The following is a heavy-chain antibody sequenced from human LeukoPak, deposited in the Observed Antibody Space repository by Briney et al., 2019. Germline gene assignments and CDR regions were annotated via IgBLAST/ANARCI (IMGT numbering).Heavy chain of an antibody. CDR2: ISAGGAST. Sequence: PGGSLRLSCAGSGFTFSTNAMDWVRQAPGMGLEWVSGISAGGASTYYADSVKGRFTISRDNSNRSLYLQMNSLRAEDTAVYYCAKEWTSAWSEGYVDYWGQGTLVTVSS. J-gene: IGHJ4*02. V-gene: IGHV3-23*01. CDR3: AKEWTSAWSEGYVDY. CDR1: GFTFSTNA. D-gene: IGHD6-19*01.